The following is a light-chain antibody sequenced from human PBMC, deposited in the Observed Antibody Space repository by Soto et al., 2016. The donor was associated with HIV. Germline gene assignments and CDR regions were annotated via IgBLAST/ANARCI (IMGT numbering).Light chain of an antibody. Sequence: DIQMTQSPSTLSASVGDRVTITCRASQSISSYLNWYQQKPGKAPNLLIYAASSLQSGVPSRFSGSGSGTDFTLTISSLQPEDFAIYYCQQSYSTPPTFGQGTMVEIK. V-gene: IGKV1-39*01. CDR1: QSISSY. CDR3: QQSYSTPPT. CDR2: AAS. J-gene: IGKJ1*01.